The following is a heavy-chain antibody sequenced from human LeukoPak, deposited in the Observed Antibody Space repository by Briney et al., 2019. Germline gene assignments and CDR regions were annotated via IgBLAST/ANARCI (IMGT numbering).Heavy chain of an antibody. CDR1: GYTFTSYA. CDR2: INCYNGNT. J-gene: IGHJ4*02. D-gene: IGHD6-25*01. Sequence: ASVKVSCKASGYTFTSYAMNWVRQAPGQGLEWIGWINCYNGNTNYAQKSEGRLTLTTDTVTSTVYMELGNLRYDDTAVYYCARGLDAAAGLANFDYWGQGTLVTVSS. V-gene: IGHV1-18*01. CDR3: ARGLDAAAGLANFDY.